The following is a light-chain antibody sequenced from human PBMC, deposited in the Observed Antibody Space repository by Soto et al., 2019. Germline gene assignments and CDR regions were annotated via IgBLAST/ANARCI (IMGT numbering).Light chain of an antibody. J-gene: IGKJ1*01. CDR1: QTITTSQ. CDR3: QQYGSTPVT. CDR2: GAS. Sequence: EIVLTQSPGTLSLSPGERATLFCRASQTITTSQLAWYQQKPGQAPRVLIFGASNRATGIPDRFSGSGSGTDFTLTISRLEPEDFAIYYCQQYGSTPVTFGQGTKVEI. V-gene: IGKV3-20*01.